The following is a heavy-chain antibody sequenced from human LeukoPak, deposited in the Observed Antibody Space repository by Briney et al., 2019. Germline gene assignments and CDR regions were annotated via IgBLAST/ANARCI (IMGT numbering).Heavy chain of an antibody. Sequence: GSLRCYCAASGFTFNTYAMHWVRQAPGQGLEYVPAISTDGSGTYYASSVKGSFTISRDNSKNTLYLQMGSLRSEDMAVYYCARWSSASCYDYWGQGALVTVSS. V-gene: IGHV3-64*01. CDR2: ISTDGSGT. J-gene: IGHJ4*02. CDR1: GFTFNTYA. D-gene: IGHD2-2*01. CDR3: ARWSSASCYDY.